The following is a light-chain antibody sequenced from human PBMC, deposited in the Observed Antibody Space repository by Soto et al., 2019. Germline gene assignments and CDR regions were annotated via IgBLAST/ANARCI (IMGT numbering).Light chain of an antibody. CDR3: SSYTSSSTGV. CDR2: EVS. Sequence: QSASVSGSPGQSITISCTGTSSDVGGYNHVSWYQQHPGKAPKLMIYEVSNRPSGVSNRFSGSKSGNTASLTISGLQAEDEADYYCSSYTSSSTGVFGTGTKLTVL. V-gene: IGLV2-14*01. J-gene: IGLJ1*01. CDR1: SSDVGGYNH.